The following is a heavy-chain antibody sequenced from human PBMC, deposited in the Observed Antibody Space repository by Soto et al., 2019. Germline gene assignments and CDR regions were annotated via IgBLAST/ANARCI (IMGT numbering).Heavy chain of an antibody. D-gene: IGHD3-22*01. CDR1: KFTFASYV. CDR3: AREMIPMIMGGMSAMDV. V-gene: IGHV3-30*04. J-gene: IGHJ6*02. Sequence: QVQLVESGGGVVQPERSQRLSCTASKFTFASYVMHWVRQAPGEGLEWVALISFDGTNKYYADSVKGRFTISRDNSKNTMYLHMNSLRPEDTAVYYCAREMIPMIMGGMSAMDVWGQGTTVTVS. CDR2: ISFDGTNK.